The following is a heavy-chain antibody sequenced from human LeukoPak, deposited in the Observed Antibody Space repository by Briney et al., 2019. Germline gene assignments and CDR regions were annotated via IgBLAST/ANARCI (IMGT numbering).Heavy chain of an antibody. CDR1: GYTLTELS. CDR2: FDPEDGET. D-gene: IGHD3-3*01. CDR3: ATVRRDFWSGYAWFAP. V-gene: IGHV1-24*01. J-gene: IGHJ5*02. Sequence: GASVKVSCKVSGYTLTELSMHWVRQAPGKGLEWMGGFDPEDGETIYAQKFQGRVTMTEDTSTDTAYMELSSLRSEDTAVYYCATVRRDFWSGYAWFAPWGQGTLVTVSS.